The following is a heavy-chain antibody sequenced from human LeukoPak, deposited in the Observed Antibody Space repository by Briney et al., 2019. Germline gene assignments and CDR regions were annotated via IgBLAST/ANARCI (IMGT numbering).Heavy chain of an antibody. V-gene: IGHV3-23*01. CDR2: ISNDGGGT. J-gene: IGHJ5*02. Sequence: GGSLTLSCAASGFIFNNYGLIWVRQAPGKGLEGVSAISNDGGGTNYADFVKGRFTISRDNSKNTLFLQMNSLRAEDTALYYCAKGSSGYFVDLWGQGTLVTVSS. D-gene: IGHD3-22*01. CDR1: GFIFNNYG. CDR3: AKGSSGYFVDL.